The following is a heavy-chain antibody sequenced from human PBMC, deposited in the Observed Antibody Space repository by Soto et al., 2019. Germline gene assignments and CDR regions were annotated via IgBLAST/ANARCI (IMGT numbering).Heavy chain of an antibody. CDR3: ARERKGSDWYYVGNFDH. CDR2: INHSGST. V-gene: IGHV4-34*01. D-gene: IGHD6-19*01. J-gene: IGHJ4*02. Sequence: SETLSLTCAVYGGSFSGHYWSWIRQPPGKGLEWIGEINHSGSTNYNPSLKSRVTISVDTSKDQFSLKLSSVTAADTAVYYCARERKGSDWYYVGNFDHWGQGTLVTVSS. CDR1: GGSFSGHY.